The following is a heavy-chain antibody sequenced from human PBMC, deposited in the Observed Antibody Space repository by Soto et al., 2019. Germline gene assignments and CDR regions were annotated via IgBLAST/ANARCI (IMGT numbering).Heavy chain of an antibody. CDR3: ARGIATGQLDP. D-gene: IGHD2-15*01. CDR2: INPDNGNT. Sequence: DSVQVSCKASGCSFTRYYMNWVRQAPGQRLEWMGWINPDNGNTKSSQKFQDRVIITRDTSASTAYMDLSSLRSEDTAVYYCARGIATGQLDPWGQGTLVTVSS. CDR1: GCSFTRYY. V-gene: IGHV1-3*01. J-gene: IGHJ5*02.